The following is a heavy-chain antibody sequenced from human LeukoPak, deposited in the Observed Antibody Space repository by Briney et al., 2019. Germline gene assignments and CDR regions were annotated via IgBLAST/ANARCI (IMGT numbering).Heavy chain of an antibody. V-gene: IGHV1-8*03. CDR2: MNPNSGNT. CDR3: ARVRSYDFWSGHEAYYFDY. J-gene: IGHJ4*02. Sequence: GASVKVSCKASGYTFTSYDINWVRQATGQGLEWMGWMNPNSGNTGYAQKFQGRVTITRNTSISTAYMELSSLRSEDTAVYYCARVRSYDFWSGHEAYYFDYWGQGTLVTVSS. CDR1: GYTFTSYD. D-gene: IGHD3-3*01.